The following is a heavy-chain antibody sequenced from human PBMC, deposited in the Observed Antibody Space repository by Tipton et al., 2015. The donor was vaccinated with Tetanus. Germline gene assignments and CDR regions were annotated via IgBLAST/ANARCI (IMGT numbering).Heavy chain of an antibody. CDR2: INHSGST. D-gene: IGHD3-9*01. Sequence: PSLTCTVSGGSISSYYWSWIRQPPGKGLEWIGEINHSGSTNYNPSLKSRVTISVDTSKNQFSLKLSSVTAADTAVYYCARDFAGPNPRNFFNYWGQGTLVTVSS. CDR3: ARDFAGPNPRNFFNY. CDR1: GGSISSYY. V-gene: IGHV4-34*01. J-gene: IGHJ4*02.